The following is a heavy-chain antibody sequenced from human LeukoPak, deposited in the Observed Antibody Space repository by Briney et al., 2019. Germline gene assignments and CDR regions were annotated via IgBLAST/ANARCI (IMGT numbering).Heavy chain of an antibody. Sequence: SETLSLTCTVSGGSISSNYWSWIRQPPGKGLEWIGYIYNSGSTNYNPSLKSRVTISVDTSKNQFSLKLNSVTAADTAVYYCARQSGSFAFDIWGQGTMVTVSS. V-gene: IGHV4-59*08. CDR2: IYNSGST. J-gene: IGHJ3*02. CDR1: GGSISSNY. CDR3: ARQSGSFAFDI. D-gene: IGHD1-26*01.